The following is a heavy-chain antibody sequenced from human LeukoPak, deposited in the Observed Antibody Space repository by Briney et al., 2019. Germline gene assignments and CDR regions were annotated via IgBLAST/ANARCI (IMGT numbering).Heavy chain of an antibody. CDR2: ISVSSSTI. Sequence: GGSLRLSCAASGFTFSDYNMNWVRQAPGKGLEWVSFISVSSSTIYYADSVKGRFTISRDNAKNSLHLQMNSLRAEDTAVYYCAKALRGYSGYDYFDYWGQGTLVTVSS. D-gene: IGHD5-12*01. J-gene: IGHJ4*02. CDR1: GFTFSDYN. V-gene: IGHV3-48*01. CDR3: AKALRGYSGYDYFDY.